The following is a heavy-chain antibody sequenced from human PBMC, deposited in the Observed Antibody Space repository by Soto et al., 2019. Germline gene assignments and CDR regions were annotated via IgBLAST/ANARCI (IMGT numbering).Heavy chain of an antibody. J-gene: IGHJ3*02. D-gene: IGHD4-17*01. Sequence: EVQLVESGGGLVQPGRSLSLSCAASGFTFDDYAMHWVRQAPGKGLEWVSGISWNSGSIGYADSVKGRFTISRDNAKNSLYLQMNSLRAEDTALYYCAKDNDYGDYGDAFDICGQGTMVTVSS. CDR2: ISWNSGSI. V-gene: IGHV3-9*01. CDR1: GFTFDDYA. CDR3: AKDNDYGDYGDAFDI.